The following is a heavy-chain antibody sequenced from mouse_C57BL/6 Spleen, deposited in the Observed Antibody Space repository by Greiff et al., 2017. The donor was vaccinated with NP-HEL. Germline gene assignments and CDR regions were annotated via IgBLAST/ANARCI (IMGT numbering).Heavy chain of an antibody. CDR3: AHITTVVVPNCDY. CDR2: IHPNSGST. V-gene: IGHV1-64*01. CDR1: GYTFTSYW. J-gene: IGHJ2*01. D-gene: IGHD1-1*01. Sequence: QVQLQQPGAELVKPGASVKLSCKASGYTFTSYWMHWVKQRPGQGLEWIGMIHPNSGSTNYNEKFKSKATLTVDKSSSTAYMQLSSLTSEDSAVYYCAHITTVVVPNCDYWGQGTTLTVSS.